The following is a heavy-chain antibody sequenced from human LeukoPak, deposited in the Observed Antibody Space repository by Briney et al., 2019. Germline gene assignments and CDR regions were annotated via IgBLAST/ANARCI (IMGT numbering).Heavy chain of an antibody. CDR3: TKDLGGHDPASY. D-gene: IGHD3-16*01. Sequence: PGGSLRLSCAASGFTFSSYGMSWVRQAPGKGLEWVSAISGSGGDTYYSDSVKGRFTVSRDNSKNTLFLQMNSLRAEDTAVYYCTKDLGGHDPASYWGQGTLVTVSS. J-gene: IGHJ4*02. V-gene: IGHV3-23*01. CDR2: ISGSGGDT. CDR1: GFTFSSYG.